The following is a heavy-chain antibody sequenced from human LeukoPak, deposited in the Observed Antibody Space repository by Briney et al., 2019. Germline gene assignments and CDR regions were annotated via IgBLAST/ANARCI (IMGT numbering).Heavy chain of an antibody. CDR1: GGSISSGGYY. V-gene: IGHV4-31*03. CDR2: IYYSGST. CDR3: ARGNLVVAALSNWFDP. Sequence: SQTLSLTCTVSGGSISSGGYYWSWIRQHPGKGLEWIGYIYYSGSTYYNPSLRSRVTISVDTSKNQFSLKLSSVTAAATAVYYCARGNLVVAALSNWFDPWGQGTLVTVSS. J-gene: IGHJ5*02. D-gene: IGHD2-15*01.